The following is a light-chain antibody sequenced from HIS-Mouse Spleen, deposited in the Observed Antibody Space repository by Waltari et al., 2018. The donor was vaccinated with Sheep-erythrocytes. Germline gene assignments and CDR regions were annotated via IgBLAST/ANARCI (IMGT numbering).Light chain of an antibody. CDR2: DGS. CDR1: SSDVGGYNY. CDR3: SSYAGSNNWV. V-gene: IGLV2-8*01. Sequence: QSALTQPPSASGPPGQSVTISCTGTSSDVGGYNYVSWYQQHPGKAPKLMIYDGSKRPSGVPDRFSGSKSGNTASLTVSGLQAEDEADYCCSSYAGSNNWVFGGGTKLTVL. J-gene: IGLJ3*02.